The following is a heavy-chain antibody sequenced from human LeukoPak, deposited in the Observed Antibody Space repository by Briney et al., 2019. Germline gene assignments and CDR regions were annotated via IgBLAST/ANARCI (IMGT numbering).Heavy chain of an antibody. CDR2: IDLKTGDI. V-gene: IGHV1-2*02. Sequence: ASVKVSCKASGYTFIDHWIHWVRQAPGQGLEWMGRIDLKTGDITSAQKFQGRVTMTRDTSISTTYMDLCGLGSDDTAVYFCARDSPHQRFDYWGQGTLVTVSS. J-gene: IGHJ4*02. CDR3: ARDSPHQRFDY. CDR1: GYTFIDHW.